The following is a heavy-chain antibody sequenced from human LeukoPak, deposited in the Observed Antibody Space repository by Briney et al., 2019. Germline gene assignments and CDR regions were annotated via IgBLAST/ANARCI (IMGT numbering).Heavy chain of an antibody. CDR2: MSPNSGDT. V-gene: IGHV1-8*01. D-gene: IGHD7-27*01. J-gene: IGHJ4*02. CDR3: ARGPPNWGYDY. Sequence: ASVKVSCKASGYTFTSYDFNWVRQATGQRPEWMGWMSPNSGDTGYAQKFQDRVTMARNTSISTAYMELSSLRSDDTAVYYCARGPPNWGYDYWGPGTLVTVSS. CDR1: GYTFTSYD.